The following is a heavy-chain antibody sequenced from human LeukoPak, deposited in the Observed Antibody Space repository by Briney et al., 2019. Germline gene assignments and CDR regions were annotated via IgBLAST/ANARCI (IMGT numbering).Heavy chain of an antibody. V-gene: IGHV1-2*02. CDR1: GYTFTGYY. D-gene: IGHD3-9*01. Sequence: ASVKVSCKASGYTFTGYYTHWVRQAPGQGLEWMRWISPNSGSTNYAQKFQGRVTMTRDTSISTAYMELSRLRSDDTAVYYCAGGLRYFDWPLDYWGQGTLVTVSS. CDR2: ISPNSGST. J-gene: IGHJ4*02. CDR3: AGGLRYFDWPLDY.